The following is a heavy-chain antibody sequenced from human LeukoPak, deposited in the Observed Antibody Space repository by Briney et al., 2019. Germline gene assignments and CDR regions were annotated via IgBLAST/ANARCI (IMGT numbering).Heavy chain of an antibody. Sequence: PSETLSLTCTVSGGSISSYYWSWIRQPSGNGLEWIGYIYYSGSTNYNPSLKSRVTISVDTSKNQFSLKLSSVTAADTAVYYCARGWSYDFWSGYYTIPFDYWGQGTLVTVSS. D-gene: IGHD3-3*01. CDR2: IYYSGST. CDR3: ARGWSYDFWSGYYTIPFDY. CDR1: GGSISSYY. J-gene: IGHJ4*02. V-gene: IGHV4-59*08.